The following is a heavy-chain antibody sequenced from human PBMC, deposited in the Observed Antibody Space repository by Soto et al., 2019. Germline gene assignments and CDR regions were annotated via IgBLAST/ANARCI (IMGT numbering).Heavy chain of an antibody. CDR3: ARLHCNSPNCVPLDP. D-gene: IGHD2-2*01. Sequence: SETLSLTCTVSGGAISSGTYYWGWIRQPPGKGLEWIGSMYYSGSTSYNPSLKSRVTMSVDTSKNQLSLRLSSVTAADTAVYYCARLHCNSPNCVPLDPWGQGTLVT. J-gene: IGHJ5*02. V-gene: IGHV4-39*01. CDR2: MYYSGST. CDR1: GGAISSGTYY.